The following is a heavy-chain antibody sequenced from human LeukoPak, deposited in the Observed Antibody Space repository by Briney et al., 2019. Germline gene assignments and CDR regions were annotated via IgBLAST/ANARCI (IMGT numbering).Heavy chain of an antibody. D-gene: IGHD3-3*01. CDR3: ARRSGANYYYYGMDV. J-gene: IGHJ6*02. V-gene: IGHV4-34*01. Sequence: SETLSLTCAVYGGSFSGYYWSWIRQPPGKGLEWIGEINHSGSTNYNPSLKSRVTISVDTSKNQFSLKLSSVTAADTAVYYCARRSGANYYYYGMDVWGQGTTVTVSS. CDR2: INHSGST. CDR1: GGSFSGYY.